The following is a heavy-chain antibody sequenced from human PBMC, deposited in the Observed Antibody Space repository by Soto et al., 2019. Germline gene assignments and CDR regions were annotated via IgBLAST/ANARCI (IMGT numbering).Heavy chain of an antibody. Sequence: LSLTCTGADGSISNFYWSWIRQPPGKGLEWIGYISSSGNTNYNPSLKSRVSISVDTSKNQFSLNLTSVTAADTGVYYCARAPMVLTRSYFDSWGQGTPVTVSS. CDR1: DGSISNFY. CDR3: ARAPMVLTRSYFDS. CDR2: ISSSGNT. V-gene: IGHV4-59*01. D-gene: IGHD3-22*01. J-gene: IGHJ4*02.